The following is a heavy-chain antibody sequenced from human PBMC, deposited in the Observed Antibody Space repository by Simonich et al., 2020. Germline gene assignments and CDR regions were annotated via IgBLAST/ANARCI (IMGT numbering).Heavy chain of an antibody. CDR2: IWDDGSNK. V-gene: IGHV3-33*01. CDR1: GFTFSSYG. Sequence: QVQLVESGGGVVQPGRSLRLSCAASGFTFSSYGMHWVRQAPGKGMGWVSIIWDDGSNKYAADYVKGRFTISRDNSKNTLYLKMNSLRAEDTAVYYCARDRCTNGVCLDVWGKGTTVTVSS. D-gene: IGHD2-8*01. CDR3: ARDRCTNGVCLDV. J-gene: IGHJ6*04.